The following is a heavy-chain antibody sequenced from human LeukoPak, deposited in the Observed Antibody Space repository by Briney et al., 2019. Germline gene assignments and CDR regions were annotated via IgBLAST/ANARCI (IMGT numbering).Heavy chain of an antibody. CDR1: GFTFSGSA. CDR2: IRSKANSYAT. J-gene: IGHJ4*02. V-gene: IGHV3-73*01. D-gene: IGHD3-22*01. Sequence: PGGSLKLSCAASGFTFSGSAMHWVRQASGKGLEWVGRIRSKANSYATAYAASVKGRFTISRDDSKNTAYLQMNSLKTEDTAVYYCTLPGDSSGYPFAYWGQGTLVTVSS. CDR3: TLPGDSSGYPFAY.